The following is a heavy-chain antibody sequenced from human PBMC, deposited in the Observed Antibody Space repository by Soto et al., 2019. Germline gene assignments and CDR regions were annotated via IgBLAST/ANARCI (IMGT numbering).Heavy chain of an antibody. CDR3: AKDGSAPYYYVHDY. D-gene: IGHD3-10*02. Sequence: SLRLSCAASGFTFSSYAMSWVRQAPGKGLEWVSAISGSGGSTYYADSVKGRFTISRGNSKNTLYLQMNSLRAEDTAVYYCAKDGSAPYYYVHDYWGKGTLVTVSS. J-gene: IGHJ4*02. CDR1: GFTFSSYA. V-gene: IGHV3-23*01. CDR2: ISGSGGST.